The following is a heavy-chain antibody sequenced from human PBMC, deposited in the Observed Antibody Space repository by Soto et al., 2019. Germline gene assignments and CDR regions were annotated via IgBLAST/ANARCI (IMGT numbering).Heavy chain of an antibody. CDR2: IDYRGTA. CDR1: GGSMSTSDYY. D-gene: IGHD2-15*01. J-gene: IGHJ5*02. CDR3: ARDSEYCSGGSCSASGWFDA. V-gene: IGHV4-39*07. Sequence: SETLSLTCTVSGGSMSTSDYYWGWIRQTPGKGLEYIGNIDYRGTASYNPSLASRVTISTDTSKNQFSLKLSSVTAADTAVYYCARDSEYCSGGSCSASGWFDAWGQGTPVTVSS.